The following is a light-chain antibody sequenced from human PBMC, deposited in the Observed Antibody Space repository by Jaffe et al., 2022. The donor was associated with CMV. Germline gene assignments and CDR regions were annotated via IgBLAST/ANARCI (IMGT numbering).Light chain of an antibody. J-gene: IGKJ4*01. CDR3: QQYGGFLT. CDR2: GAS. V-gene: IGKV3-20*01. CDR1: QSVSSSY. Sequence: DIVLTQSPGTLSLSPGERTTLSCRASQSVSSSYLAWYQQKPGQAPRLLIYGASSRATGIPDRFNGSGSGTDFTLTISRLEPEDFAVYYCQQYGGFLTFGGGTKVEIK.